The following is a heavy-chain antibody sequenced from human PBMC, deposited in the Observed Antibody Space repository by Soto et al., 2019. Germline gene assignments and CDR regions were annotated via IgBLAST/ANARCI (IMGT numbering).Heavy chain of an antibody. J-gene: IGHJ4*02. CDR3: ARAVAEVAY. Sequence: QVQLQESGPGLVKPSETLSLTCTVSGGSVSSSGYYWTWIRQPPGKGLEWIGYIFYSGSTNYNPPLKSRVTISVDTSMNQFYLRLSSVTAADTALYYCARAVAEVAYWGQGTLVTVSS. CDR1: GGSVSSSGYY. D-gene: IGHD6-19*01. V-gene: IGHV4-61*08. CDR2: IFYSGST.